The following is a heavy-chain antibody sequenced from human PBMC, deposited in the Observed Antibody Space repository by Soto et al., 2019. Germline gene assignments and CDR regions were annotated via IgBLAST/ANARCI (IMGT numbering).Heavy chain of an antibody. CDR2: INTDNGNT. D-gene: IGHD3-16*01. V-gene: IGHV1-3*04. CDR1: GYTFTTYA. CDR3: ARSRVRGGYYFDY. J-gene: IGHJ4*02. Sequence: QVQVVQSGAEVKKPGASVTVSCKASGYTFTTYAIHWVRQAPGQSLEWMGWINTDNGNTYYSQKMQARVTITRDTSASTVYMELSRLRSEDTAVYYCARSRVRGGYYFDYCGQGALVTVSS.